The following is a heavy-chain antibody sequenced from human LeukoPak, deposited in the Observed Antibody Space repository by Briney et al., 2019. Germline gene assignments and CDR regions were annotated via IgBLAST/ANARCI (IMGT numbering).Heavy chain of an antibody. CDR1: GGTFSRHA. CDR2: IIPIFGTA. D-gene: IGHD6-19*01. CDR3: ARQWLPNNWFDP. J-gene: IGHJ5*02. V-gene: IGHV1-69*13. Sequence: GASVKVSCKASGGTFSRHAISWVQQAPGQGLEWMGGIIPIFGTANYAQKFQGRVTITADESTSTAYMELSSLRSEDTAVYYCARQWLPNNWFDPWGQGTLVTVSS.